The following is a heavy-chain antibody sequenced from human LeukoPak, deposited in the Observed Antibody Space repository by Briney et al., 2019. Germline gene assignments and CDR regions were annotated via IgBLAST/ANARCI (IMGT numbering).Heavy chain of an antibody. CDR2: IYSGDTT. Sequence: GGSLRLSCAASGFTVSSNYMNWVRQAPGNGLEWVSVIYSGDTTYYADSVKGRFTISRDNSKNTLYLQMNSLRAEDTAVYYCARAVSGSYYFDYWGQGTLVTVSS. CDR1: GFTVSSNY. J-gene: IGHJ4*02. V-gene: IGHV3-53*01. CDR3: ARAVSGSYYFDY. D-gene: IGHD1-26*01.